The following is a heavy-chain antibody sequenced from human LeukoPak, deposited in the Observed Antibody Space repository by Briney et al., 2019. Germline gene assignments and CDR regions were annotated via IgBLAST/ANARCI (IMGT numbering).Heavy chain of an antibody. D-gene: IGHD3-3*01. V-gene: IGHV4-30-4*08. Sequence: PSQTLSLTCTVSAGSISSGDYYWSWIRQPPGKGLEWIGYIYYSGSTYYNPSLKSRVTISVDTSKNQFSLKLSSVTAADTAVYYCARDLSYDFWSGSPLYFHLWARGTLVTVSS. CDR2: IYYSGST. CDR1: AGSISSGDYY. CDR3: ARDLSYDFWSGSPLYFHL. J-gene: IGHJ2*01.